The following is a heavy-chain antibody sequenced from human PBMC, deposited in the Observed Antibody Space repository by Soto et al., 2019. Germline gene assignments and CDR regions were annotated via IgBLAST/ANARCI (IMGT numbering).Heavy chain of an antibody. CDR2: INYRGSS. Sequence: QVQLQQWGAGLLKPSETLSLTCAVYGGSFTGYYWTWIRQTPGKGLEWIGEINYRGSSYYNPSLASRISMAVATXNXQFXLKLRSVTAADTAVYFCVRGQPHRITIFEVVIRSYDYGMDVWGQGTTVTVSS. CDR1: GGSFTGYY. V-gene: IGHV4-34*01. CDR3: VRGQPHRITIFEVVIRSYDYGMDV. D-gene: IGHD3-3*02. J-gene: IGHJ6*02.